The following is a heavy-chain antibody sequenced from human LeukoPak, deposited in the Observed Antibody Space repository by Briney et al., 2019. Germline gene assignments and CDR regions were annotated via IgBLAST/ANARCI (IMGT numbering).Heavy chain of an antibody. Sequence: PGRSLRLSCAASGFTFDDYAMHWVRQAPGKGLEWVSGISWNSGSIGYADSVKGRFTISRDNAKNSLYLQMNSLRAKDMALYYCAKVATRLAGATYFDYWGQGTLVTVSS. CDR1: GFTFDDYA. CDR3: AKVATRLAGATYFDY. J-gene: IGHJ4*02. V-gene: IGHV3-9*03. D-gene: IGHD1-26*01. CDR2: ISWNSGSI.